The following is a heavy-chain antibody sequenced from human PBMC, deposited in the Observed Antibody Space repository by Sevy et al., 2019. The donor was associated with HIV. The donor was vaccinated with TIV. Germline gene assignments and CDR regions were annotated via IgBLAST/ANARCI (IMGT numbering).Heavy chain of an antibody. J-gene: IGHJ4*02. V-gene: IGHV3-30*02. Sequence: GGSLRISCAASGFTFSYSGMHWVRQAPGKGLEWVTFIQYDGSNKYYADSVKGRFTISRDNSKNTLYLQMNSLRRDDTAVYYCAKNTAAVGTGGFDYWGQGTLVTVSS. CDR1: GFTFSYSG. CDR2: IQYDGSNK. D-gene: IGHD6-13*01. CDR3: AKNTAAVGTGGFDY.